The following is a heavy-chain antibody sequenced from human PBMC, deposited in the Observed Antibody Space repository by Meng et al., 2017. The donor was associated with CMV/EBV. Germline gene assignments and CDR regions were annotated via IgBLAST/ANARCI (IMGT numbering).Heavy chain of an antibody. CDR1: GYTITDYF. J-gene: IGHJ4*01. D-gene: IGHD6-19*01. CDR3: ARSSGWSRFDY. Sequence: QVQLGQSGXEMKKXXXSGKVSCKASGYTITDYFIHWVRQAPGQGFQWMGWINPNDDTNYAQNFQGRVTMTRDMSINTIYMELSRLTSEDTAVYYCARSSGWSRFDYWGHGTLVTVSS. CDR2: INPNDDT. V-gene: IGHV1-2*02.